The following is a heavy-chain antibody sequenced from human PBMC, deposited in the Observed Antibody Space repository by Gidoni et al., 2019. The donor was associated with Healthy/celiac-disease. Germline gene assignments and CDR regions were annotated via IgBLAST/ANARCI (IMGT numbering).Heavy chain of an antibody. V-gene: IGHV1-69*06. CDR3: ARVFGVVVPAAIPRGDYYYYGMDV. CDR1: GRTFSSYP. Sequence: QVQLVQSGAEVKQPRSSVKVSCKASGRTFSSYPISWVRQAPGQGLEWLGGIIPICGTANYAQKFQGRVTITADKSTSTAYMELSSLRSEDTAVYYCARVFGVVVPAAIPRGDYYYYGMDVWGQGTTVTVSS. CDR2: IIPICGTA. J-gene: IGHJ6*02. D-gene: IGHD2-2*02.